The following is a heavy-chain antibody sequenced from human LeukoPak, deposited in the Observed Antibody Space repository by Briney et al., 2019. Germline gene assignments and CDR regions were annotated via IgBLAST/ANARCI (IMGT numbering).Heavy chain of an antibody. CDR1: GYTFTSYD. D-gene: IGHD4-4*01. CDR2: INPSGGST. V-gene: IGHV1-46*01. J-gene: IGHJ5*02. CDR3: ARAHSNYGWFDP. Sequence: ASVKVSCKASGYTFTSYDINWVRQAPGQGLEWMGIINPSGGSTSYAQKFQGRVTMTRDTSTSTVYMELSSLRSEDTAVYYCARAHSNYGWFDPWGQGTLVTVSS.